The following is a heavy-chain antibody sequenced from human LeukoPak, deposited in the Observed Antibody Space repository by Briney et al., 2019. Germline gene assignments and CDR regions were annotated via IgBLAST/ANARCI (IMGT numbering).Heavy chain of an antibody. CDR2: INSDGSWT. D-gene: IGHD2/OR15-2a*01. Sequence: PGWSLRLSCVASANYWIHWVRQAPGKRLVWVSRINSDGSWTSYADSVKGRFTISKDSAKNTVYWQMNSLRAEDRAVYYVVSFYETYWGRGTLVTVSS. J-gene: IGHJ4*02. V-gene: IGHV3-74*01. CDR1: ANYW. CDR3: VSFYETY.